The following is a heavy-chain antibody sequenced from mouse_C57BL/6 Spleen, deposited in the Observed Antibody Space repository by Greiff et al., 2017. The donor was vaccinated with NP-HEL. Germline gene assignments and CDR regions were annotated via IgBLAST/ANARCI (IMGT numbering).Heavy chain of an antibody. CDR1: GYTFTEYT. V-gene: IGHV1-62-2*01. CDR3: ARHREGVMVTSYLDY. CDR2: FYPGSGSI. D-gene: IGHD2-2*01. Sequence: VKLQQSGAELVKPGASVKLSCKASGYTFTEYTIHWVKQRSGQGLEWIGWFYPGSGSIKYNEKFKGKATLTADKSSSTAYMELSRMTYEDSAVYFYARHREGVMVTSYLDYWGQGTTLTVSS. J-gene: IGHJ2*01.